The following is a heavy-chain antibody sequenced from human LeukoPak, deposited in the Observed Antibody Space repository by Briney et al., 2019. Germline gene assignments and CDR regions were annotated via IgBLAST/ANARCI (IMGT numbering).Heavy chain of an antibody. CDR3: AADHDYSLSYDSYGPLDA. CDR2: IGVGSGNT. V-gene: IGHV1-58*01. D-gene: IGHD4-11*01. J-gene: IGHJ5*02. CDR1: GFTFSRSA. Sequence: SVKVSCKASGFTFSRSAVQWVRQARGQRFEWIGWIGVGSGNTNYAERFQDRVTITRDMSTSTTYMELGSLRSEDTAVYYCAADHDYSLSYDSYGPLDAWGQGTLVTVSS.